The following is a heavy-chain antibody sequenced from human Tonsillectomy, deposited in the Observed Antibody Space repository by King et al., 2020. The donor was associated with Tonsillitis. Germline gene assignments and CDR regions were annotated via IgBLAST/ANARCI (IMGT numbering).Heavy chain of an antibody. D-gene: IGHD5-18*01. CDR2: ISYDGSNK. CDR3: AKSARGGYSYGPHYYGMDV. CDR1: GFTFTSYG. V-gene: IGHV3-30*18. J-gene: IGHJ6*02. Sequence: QLVQSGGGVVQPGRSLRLSCAASGFTFTSYGMHWVRQAPGKGLEWVAVISYDGSNKYYADSVKGRFTISGDNSKNTLYLQMNSLRPEDTAVYYCAKSARGGYSYGPHYYGMDVWGQGTTVTVSS.